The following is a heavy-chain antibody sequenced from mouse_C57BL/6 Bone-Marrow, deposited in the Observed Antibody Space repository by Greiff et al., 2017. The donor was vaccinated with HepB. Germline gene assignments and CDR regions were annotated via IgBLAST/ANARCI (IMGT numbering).Heavy chain of an antibody. Sequence: QVQLKESDAELVKPGASVKISCKVSGYTFTDHTIHWMKQRPEQGLEWIGYIYPRDGSTKYNEKFKGKATLTADKSSSTADMQLNSLTSEDSAVYFCARGDPIYYGSRGGYFDYWGQGTTLTVSS. J-gene: IGHJ2*01. CDR3: ARGDPIYYGSRGGYFDY. CDR2: IYPRDGST. V-gene: IGHV1-78*01. D-gene: IGHD1-1*01. CDR1: GYTFTDHT.